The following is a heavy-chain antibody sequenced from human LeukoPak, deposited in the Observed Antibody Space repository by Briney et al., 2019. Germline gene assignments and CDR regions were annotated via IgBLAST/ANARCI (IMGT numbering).Heavy chain of an antibody. Sequence: SETLSLTCTVSGYSISSGYEWGWIRQPPGKRLEWIGSISQSGSTYDNPSLKSRVTMSVDTARNQFSLKLTSVTAADTAVYYCVRSEIVDYSRYWGRGMLVIVSS. CDR3: VRSEIVDYSRY. CDR2: ISQSGST. V-gene: IGHV4-38-2*02. D-gene: IGHD4-11*01. CDR1: GYSISSGYE. J-gene: IGHJ4*02.